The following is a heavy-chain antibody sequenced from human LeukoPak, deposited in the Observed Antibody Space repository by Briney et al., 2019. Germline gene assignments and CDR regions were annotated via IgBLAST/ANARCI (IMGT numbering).Heavy chain of an antibody. CDR3: ARGYYYDSSGYAPDY. V-gene: IGHV4-30-4*01. Sequence: PSQTLSLTCTVSGGSISSGDYYWSWIRLPPGTGLEWIGYIYYSGSTYYNPSLKSRVTISVDTSKNQFSLKLSSVTAADTAVYYCARGYYYDSSGYAPDYWGQGTLVTVSS. D-gene: IGHD3-22*01. CDR2: IYYSGST. CDR1: GGSISSGDYY. J-gene: IGHJ4*02.